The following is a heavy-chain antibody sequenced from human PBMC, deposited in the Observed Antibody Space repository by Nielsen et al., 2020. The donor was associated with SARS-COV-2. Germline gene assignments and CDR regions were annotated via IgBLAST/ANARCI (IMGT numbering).Heavy chain of an antibody. CDR2: MNTNTGDP. D-gene: IGHD3-10*01. CDR1: GYTFSHYV. V-gene: IGHV7-4-1*02. Sequence: ASVKVSCKASGYTFSHYVINWVRQAPGHGLEWMGWMNTNTGDPMYAQDFTGRFVFSLDSSVSTAYLHISGLKPEDTAVYYCARGGIALVRGTPERFDPWGQGTLVTVSS. CDR3: ARGGIALVRGTPERFDP. J-gene: IGHJ5*02.